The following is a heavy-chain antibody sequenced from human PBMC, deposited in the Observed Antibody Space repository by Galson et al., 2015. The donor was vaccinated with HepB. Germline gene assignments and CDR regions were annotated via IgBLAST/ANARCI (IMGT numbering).Heavy chain of an antibody. V-gene: IGHV3-33*08. D-gene: IGHD1-26*01. CDR2: IWYDGSNK. CDR1: GFTFSSYG. Sequence: SLRLSCAASGFTFSSYGMHWVRQAPGKGLEWVAVIWYDGSNKYYVDSVKGRFTISRDNSKNTLYLQMNSLRAEDTAVYYCARDTYSGSFHPTVLYWDQGTLVTVSS. J-gene: IGHJ4*02. CDR3: ARDTYSGSFHPTVLY.